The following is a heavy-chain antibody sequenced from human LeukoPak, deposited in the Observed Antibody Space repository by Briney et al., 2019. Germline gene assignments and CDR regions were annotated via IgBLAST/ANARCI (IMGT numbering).Heavy chain of an antibody. CDR3: ARALLVRNGYNYSPNYFDY. D-gene: IGHD5-24*01. CDR1: GFTFSSYA. Sequence: PGGSLTLSCAASGFTFSSYAMSWVRQAPGKGLQWASVIYSGGTTYYADSVKGRFTISRVNSKNTLYLQMNSLRAEDTAVYYCARALLVRNGYNYSPNYFDYWGQGTLVTVSS. CDR2: IYSGGTT. J-gene: IGHJ4*02. V-gene: IGHV3-53*01.